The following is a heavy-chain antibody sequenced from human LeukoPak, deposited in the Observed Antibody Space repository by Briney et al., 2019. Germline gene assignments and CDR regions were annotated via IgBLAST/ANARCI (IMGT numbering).Heavy chain of an antibody. V-gene: IGHV1-69*04. CDR2: IIPILGIA. Sequence: GASVKVSCKASGGTFSSYAISWVRQAPGQGLEWMGRIIPILGIANYAQKFQGRVTITADKSTSTAYMELSSLRSEDTAVYYCARNYGSGSYPYYYGMDVWGQGTAVTVSS. J-gene: IGHJ6*02. CDR3: ARNYGSGSYPYYYGMDV. CDR1: GGTFSSYA. D-gene: IGHD3-10*01.